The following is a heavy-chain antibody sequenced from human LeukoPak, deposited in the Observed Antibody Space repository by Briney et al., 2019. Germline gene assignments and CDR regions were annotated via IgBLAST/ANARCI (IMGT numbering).Heavy chain of an antibody. CDR3: ARGDYGSGSYPFLFDY. CDR1: GGSISSGGYS. V-gene: IGHV4-30-2*01. CDR2: IYHSGST. D-gene: IGHD3-10*01. Sequence: SQTLSLTCAVSGGSISSGGYSWSWIRQPPGMGLEWIGYIYHSGSTYYNPSLKSRVTISVDRSKNQFSLKLSSVTAADTAVYYCARGDYGSGSYPFLFDYWGQGTLVTVSS. J-gene: IGHJ4*02.